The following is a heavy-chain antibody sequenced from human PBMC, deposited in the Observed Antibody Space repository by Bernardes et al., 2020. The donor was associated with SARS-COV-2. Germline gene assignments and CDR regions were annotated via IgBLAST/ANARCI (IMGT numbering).Heavy chain of an antibody. CDR3: ARELPGGTNNWYRRGGYKNGMDV. D-gene: IGHD1-20*01. J-gene: IGHJ6*02. CDR1: GYTFNTYV. V-gene: IGHV3-33*01. CDR2: MSSAAKNN. Sequence: GGSLTLSYVAIGYTFNTYVIPCVRQAPGKGLEWVVLMSSAAKNNYSAESVRGRFTLSRDDSKNTLYLQMNSLRPEDTSLYYCARELPGGTNNWYRRGGYKNGMDVWGQGTTVTMSS.